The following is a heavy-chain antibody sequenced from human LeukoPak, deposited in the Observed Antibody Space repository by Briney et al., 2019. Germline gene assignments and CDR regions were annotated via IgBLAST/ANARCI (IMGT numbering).Heavy chain of an antibody. Sequence: PGGSLRLSCAASGFTFMNYDMHWVRQAPGKGLEWVAFIRFDGSNTHYGDSVKGRFTISRDNSKNTLYLQMNSLRVEDTAVYYCAKVRGIVLAVYYYTDVWGKGTTVTVS. CDR2: IRFDGSNT. D-gene: IGHD6-19*01. J-gene: IGHJ6*03. CDR1: GFTFMNYD. V-gene: IGHV3-30*02. CDR3: AKVRGIVLAVYYYTDV.